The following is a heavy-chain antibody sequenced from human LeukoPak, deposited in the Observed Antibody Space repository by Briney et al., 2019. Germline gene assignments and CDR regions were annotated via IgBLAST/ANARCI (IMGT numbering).Heavy chain of an antibody. CDR2: ISQSGSI. D-gene: IGHD2-2*01. J-gene: IGHJ3*02. CDR1: GGSFSEYY. CDR3: ARVPTGRNVVAAAARMGWNGAFDI. V-gene: IGHV4-34*01. Sequence: SETLSLTCAVYGGSFSEYYWSWIRQSPGKGLEWIAEISQSGSINYNPSLKSRVTISVDASKKQFSVKMSSVTAADTAMYYCARVPTGRNVVAAAARMGWNGAFDIWGQGTMVTVSS.